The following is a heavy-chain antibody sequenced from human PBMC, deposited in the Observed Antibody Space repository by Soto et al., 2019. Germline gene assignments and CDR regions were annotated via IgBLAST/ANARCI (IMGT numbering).Heavy chain of an antibody. D-gene: IGHD3-3*01. Sequence: GASVKVSCKASGFTFSSYGMHWVRQAPGQGLEWMGWINPNSGGTNYAQKFQGWVTMTRDTSISTAYMELSRLRSDDTAVYYCARALYYDFWSGHETPISPMDVWGQGTTVTVSS. CDR2: INPNSGGT. CDR1: GFTFSSYG. J-gene: IGHJ6*02. V-gene: IGHV1-2*04. CDR3: ARALYYDFWSGHETPISPMDV.